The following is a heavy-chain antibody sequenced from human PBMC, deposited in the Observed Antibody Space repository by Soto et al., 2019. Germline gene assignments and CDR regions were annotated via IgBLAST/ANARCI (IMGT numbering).Heavy chain of an antibody. CDR2: IDPSDSYT. Sequence: PGESLKISCHGSGYMFTNYWINWVRQVSWGGLEWLGRIDPSDSYTKYNPSFQGHVTISADKSTSTAYLQWSSLRASDTAVYYCASHNFFCGGDCNSSGMDVWGQGTTVTVSS. CDR3: ASHNFFCGGDCNSSGMDV. CDR1: GYMFTNYW. V-gene: IGHV5-10-1*01. D-gene: IGHD2-21*02. J-gene: IGHJ6*02.